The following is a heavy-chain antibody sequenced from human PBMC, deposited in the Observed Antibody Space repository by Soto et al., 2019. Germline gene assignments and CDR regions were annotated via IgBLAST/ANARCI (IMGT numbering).Heavy chain of an antibody. D-gene: IGHD3-22*01. CDR2: LSWNGGYI. J-gene: IGHJ4*02. Sequence: GGSLRLSCAAPGFSFDDFAMHWVRQAPGKGLEWVSGLSWNGGYIAYADSVKGRFTISRDNAKNSLYLHMSSLRVEDTALYYCVKDRDYFDSSGYFDYWGQGTLVTVSS. CDR3: VKDRDYFDSSGYFDY. CDR1: GFSFDDFA. V-gene: IGHV3-9*01.